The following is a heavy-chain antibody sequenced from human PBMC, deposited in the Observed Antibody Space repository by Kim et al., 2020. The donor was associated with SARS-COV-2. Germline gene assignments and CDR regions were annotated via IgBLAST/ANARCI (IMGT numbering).Heavy chain of an antibody. V-gene: IGHV1-24*01. J-gene: IGHJ3*02. Sequence: KFQGRVTMTEDTSTDTAYMELSSLRSEDTAVYYCATDRHYGGNSLDAFDIWGQGTMVTVSS. D-gene: IGHD4-17*01. CDR3: ATDRHYGGNSLDAFDI.